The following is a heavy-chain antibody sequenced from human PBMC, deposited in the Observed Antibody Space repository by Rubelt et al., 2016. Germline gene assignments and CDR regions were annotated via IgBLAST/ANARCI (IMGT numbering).Heavy chain of an antibody. D-gene: IGHD2-2*01. CDR3: ARDRPGDAFDI. CDR1: GFTFSSYA. J-gene: IGHJ3*02. CDR2: ISYDGSNK. Sequence: QVQLVESGGGVVQPGRSLRLSCAASGFTFSSYAMHWVRQAPGKGLEWVAVISYDGSNKYYADSVKGRFTISRDNSKNTLYLQMNSLRADDTAVYYCARDRPGDAFDIWGQGTMVTVSS. V-gene: IGHV3-30*04.